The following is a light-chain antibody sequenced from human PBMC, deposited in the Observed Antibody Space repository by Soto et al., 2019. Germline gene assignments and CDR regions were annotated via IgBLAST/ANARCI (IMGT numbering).Light chain of an antibody. CDR3: QQYTAWPLT. J-gene: IGKJ4*01. V-gene: IGKV3-15*01. CDR2: SAS. CDR1: QSVHSN. Sequence: DIVVTQSPATLSVSPGEGATLSCRTSQSVHSNLAWYQKKPRQAPRPLIHSASSRATGVPGRFSGSGSGADYTLTIRSLQSEDIGVYYCQQYTAWPLTFGGGTKVEIK.